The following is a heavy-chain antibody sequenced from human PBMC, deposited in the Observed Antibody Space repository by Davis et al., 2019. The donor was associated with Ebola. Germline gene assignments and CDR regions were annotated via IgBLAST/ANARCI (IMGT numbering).Heavy chain of an antibody. V-gene: IGHV3-30-3*01. J-gene: IGHJ6*04. D-gene: IGHD1-1*01. Sequence: GESLKISCAASGFTFRSYAMHWVRQAPGIGLEWVAVISYDGSNKYYADSVKGRFTISRDNSKNTLYLQMNSLRAEDTAMYYCARVTSMDVWGKGTTVTVSS. CDR3: ARVTSMDV. CDR1: GFTFRSYA. CDR2: ISYDGSNK.